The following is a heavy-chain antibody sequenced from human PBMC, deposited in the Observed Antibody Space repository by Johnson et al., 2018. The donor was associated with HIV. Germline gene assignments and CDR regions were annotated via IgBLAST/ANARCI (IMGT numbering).Heavy chain of an antibody. CDR3: AKARGYNYFIDAFDR. Sequence: VESGGGLVQPGGSLRLSCKASGLSFDSYSMSWVRQAPGKGLEWVSGIIHSGTGTHYADSVEGRFTISRDNSRNTVYLQINSLRAEDTAMYYCAKARGYNYFIDAFDRWGQGTLVTVSS. J-gene: IGHJ3*01. V-gene: IGHV3-23*04. D-gene: IGHD5-18*01. CDR1: GLSFDSYS. CDR2: IIHSGTGT.